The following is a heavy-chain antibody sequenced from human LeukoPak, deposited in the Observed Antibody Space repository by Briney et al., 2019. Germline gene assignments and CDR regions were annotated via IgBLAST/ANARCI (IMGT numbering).Heavy chain of an antibody. CDR3: ARTRVVVVVAATVRISNFDY. CDR2: IYHSGST. D-gene: IGHD2-15*01. J-gene: IGHJ4*02. CDR1: GGSISSSNW. Sequence: PSETLSLTCAVSGGSISSSNWWSWVRQPPGKGLEWIGEIYHSGSTNYNPSLKSRVTISVDTSKNQFSLKLSSVTAADTAVYYCARTRVVVVVAATVRISNFDYWGQGTLVTVSS. V-gene: IGHV4-4*02.